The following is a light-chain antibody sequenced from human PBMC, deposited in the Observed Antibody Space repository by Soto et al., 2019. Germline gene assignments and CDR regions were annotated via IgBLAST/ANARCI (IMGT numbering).Light chain of an antibody. CDR2: AAS. CDR3: QQNYSTPLFT. V-gene: IGKV1-39*01. CDR1: QSISTY. Sequence: DIQMTQSPSSLSASVGDRVTITCRASQSISTYLNWYQQKPGKAPTLLIYAASSLQSGVPSRFSGSGSGTDFTLTISSLQPEDFATYYCQQNYSTPLFTFGPGTKVDIK. J-gene: IGKJ3*01.